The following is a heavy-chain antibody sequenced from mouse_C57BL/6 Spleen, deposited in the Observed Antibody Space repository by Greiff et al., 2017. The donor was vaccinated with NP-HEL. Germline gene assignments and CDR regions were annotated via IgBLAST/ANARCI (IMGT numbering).Heavy chain of an antibody. CDR1: GYTFTSYW. V-gene: IGHV1-50*01. CDR2: IDPSDSYT. D-gene: IGHD2-4*01. J-gene: IGHJ4*01. CDR3: ARGGLRRREAMDY. Sequence: QVQLQQPGAELVKPGASVKLSCKASGYTFTSYWMQWVKQRPGQGLEWIGEIDPSDSYTNYNQKFKGKATLTVDTSSSTAYMQLSSLTSEDSAVYYCARGGLRRREAMDYWGQGTSVTVSS.